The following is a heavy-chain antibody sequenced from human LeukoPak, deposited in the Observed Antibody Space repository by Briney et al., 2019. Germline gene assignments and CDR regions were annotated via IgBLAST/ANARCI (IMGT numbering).Heavy chain of an antibody. CDR3: SRGLGSRKLGY. V-gene: IGHV4-31*03. J-gene: IGHJ4*02. Sequence: PSETLSLTCTVSGASFSTGDQYWNWIRQSPGKGLEWIGSIHPSGMLYNNPSLESRVTISIDTSNNQFSLHLNSVTAADTAVYFCSRGLGSRKLGYWGQGTLVTVSS. CDR2: IHPSGML. CDR1: GASFSTGDQY. D-gene: IGHD2-2*01.